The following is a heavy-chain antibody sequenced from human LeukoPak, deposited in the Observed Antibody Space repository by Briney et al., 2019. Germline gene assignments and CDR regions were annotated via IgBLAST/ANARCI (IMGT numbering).Heavy chain of an antibody. Sequence: GGPLKLPCAASGFTFSSNAMSWSRQAPGKGLDWSPPFSGSGGSTYYADSVKGRFTISRDNSKNTLYLQMNSLRAEDTAVYYCAKEIWPTVTTPGWTYFDYWGQGALVTVSS. CDR3: AKEIWPTVTTPGWTYFDY. V-gene: IGHV3-23*01. CDR2: FSGSGGST. D-gene: IGHD4-17*01. CDR1: GFTFSSNA. J-gene: IGHJ4*02.